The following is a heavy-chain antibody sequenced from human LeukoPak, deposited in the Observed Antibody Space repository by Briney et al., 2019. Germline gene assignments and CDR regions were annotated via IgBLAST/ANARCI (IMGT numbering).Heavy chain of an antibody. V-gene: IGHV4-39*01. CDR2: IYYSGST. Sequence: SETLSLTCTVSGGSISSSSYYWGWLRQPPGKGLEWIGSIYYSGSTYYNPSLKSRVTISVDTSKNQFSLKLSSVTAADTAVYYCARHVAAAGTYYFDYWGQGTLVTVSS. CDR1: GGSISSSSYY. D-gene: IGHD6-13*01. CDR3: ARHVAAAGTYYFDY. J-gene: IGHJ4*02.